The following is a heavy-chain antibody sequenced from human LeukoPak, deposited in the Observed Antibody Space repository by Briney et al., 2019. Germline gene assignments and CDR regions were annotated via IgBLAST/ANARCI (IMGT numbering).Heavy chain of an antibody. Sequence: GGSLRLSCAASGFTFSNYWMHWVRQAPGKGLVWVSRINSDMSSTNYADSVKGRFTISRDNAKNTLYLQMNSLRVEDTAVYYCAKDARRSSGWYFFDHWGQGTLVTVSS. D-gene: IGHD6-19*01. CDR2: INSDMSST. CDR3: AKDARRSSGWYFFDH. J-gene: IGHJ4*02. CDR1: GFTFSNYW. V-gene: IGHV3-74*01.